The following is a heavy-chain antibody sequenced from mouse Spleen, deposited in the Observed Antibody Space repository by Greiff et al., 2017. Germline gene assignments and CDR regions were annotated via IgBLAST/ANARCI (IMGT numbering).Heavy chain of an antibody. CDR1: GYTFTSYW. V-gene: IGHV1-61*01. CDR3: ARGHDYDE. D-gene: IGHD2-4*01. J-gene: IGHJ2*01. Sequence: QVHVKQPGAELVRPGSSVKLSCKASGYTFTSYWMDWVKQRPGQGLEWIGNIYPSDSETHYNQKFKDKATLTVDKSSSTAYMQLSSLTSEDSAVYYCARGHDYDEWGQGTTLTVSS. CDR2: IYPSDSET.